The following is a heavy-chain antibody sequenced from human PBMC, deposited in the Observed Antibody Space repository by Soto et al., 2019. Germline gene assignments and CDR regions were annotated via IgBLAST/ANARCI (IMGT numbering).Heavy chain of an antibody. CDR2: ISSSSGTK. Sequence: EVQLVESGGGLVQPGGSLRLSCAASGFSFSSYSMNWVRQAPGKGREWVSYISSSSGTKYYADSVKGRFTISRDNAKNSLYLQMNSLRDEDTAVYYCAREEEVAASSPGMDVWGQGTTVTVSS. J-gene: IGHJ6*02. CDR3: AREEEVAASSPGMDV. D-gene: IGHD2-15*01. V-gene: IGHV3-48*02. CDR1: GFSFSSYS.